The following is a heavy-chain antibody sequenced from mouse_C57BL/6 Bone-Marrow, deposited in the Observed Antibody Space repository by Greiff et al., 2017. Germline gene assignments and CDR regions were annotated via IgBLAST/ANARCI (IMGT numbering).Heavy chain of an antibody. CDR2: ILPGSGST. D-gene: IGHD1-1*01. CDR3: ARSCFTTVVATNFYFDY. Sequence: VQLQQSGAELMKPGASVKLSCKATGYTFTGYWIEWVKQRPGHGLEWIGEILPGSGSTNYNEKFKGKATFTADTSSNTAYMQLSSLTTEDSAIYYCARSCFTTVVATNFYFDYWGQGTTLTVSS. J-gene: IGHJ2*01. CDR1: GYTFTGYW. V-gene: IGHV1-9*01.